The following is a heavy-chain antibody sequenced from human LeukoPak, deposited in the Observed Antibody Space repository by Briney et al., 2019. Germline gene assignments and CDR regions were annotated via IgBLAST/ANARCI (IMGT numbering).Heavy chain of an antibody. CDR2: IYYSGST. V-gene: IGHV4-59*01. CDR1: GGSISSYY. J-gene: IGHJ6*03. D-gene: IGHD6-19*01. Sequence: SSETLSLTCTVSGGSISSYYWSWIRQPPGKGLEWIGHIYYSGSTNYNPSLKSRVTISVDTSKNQFSLKLTSVTAADTAVYYCARLSSGWYRYYYYYYMDVWGKGTTVTVSS. CDR3: ARLSSGWYRYYYYYYMDV.